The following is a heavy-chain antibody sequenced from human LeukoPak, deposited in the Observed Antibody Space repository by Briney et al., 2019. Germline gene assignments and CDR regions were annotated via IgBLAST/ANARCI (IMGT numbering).Heavy chain of an antibody. V-gene: IGHV4-38-2*02. J-gene: IGHJ4*02. D-gene: IGHD6-13*01. CDR1: GYSISSGYY. CDR2: IYHSEST. CDR3: ASFKRRAAADPFDY. Sequence: SETLSLTCTVSGYSISSGYYWGWIRQPPGKGLEWIGSIYHSESTYYNPSLKSRVTISVDTSKNQFSLKLSSVTAADTAVYYCASFKRRAAADPFDYWGQGTLVTVSS.